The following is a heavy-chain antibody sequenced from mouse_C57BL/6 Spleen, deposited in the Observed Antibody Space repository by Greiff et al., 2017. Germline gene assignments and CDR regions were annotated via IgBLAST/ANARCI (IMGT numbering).Heavy chain of an antibody. CDR2: ISDGGSYT. CDR3: AREGLRKVYAIDY. V-gene: IGHV5-4*01. J-gene: IGHJ4*01. Sequence: EVHLVESGGGLVKPGGSLKLSCAASGFTFSSYAMSWVRQTPEKRLEWVATISDGGSYTYYPDNVKGRFTISRDNAKNNLYLQMSHLKSEDTAMYYCAREGLRKVYAIDYWGQGTSVTVSS. D-gene: IGHD2-4*01. CDR1: GFTFSSYA.